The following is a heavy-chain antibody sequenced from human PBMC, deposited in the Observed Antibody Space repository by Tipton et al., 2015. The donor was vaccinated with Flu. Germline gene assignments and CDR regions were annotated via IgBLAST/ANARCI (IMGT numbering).Heavy chain of an antibody. V-gene: IGHV1-46*01. J-gene: IGHJ4*02. CDR3: ARDRDSGWSGFDS. CDR1: GYSITSAYY. CDR2: INPSSGRT. Sequence: CDVSGYSITSAYYWGWVRQPPGQGLEWMGVINPSSGRTSHAKKFQGRATTTRDTSTSTVYMDLNSLTSDDTAVYYCARDRDSGWSGFDSWGRGTLVTVSS. D-gene: IGHD6-25*01.